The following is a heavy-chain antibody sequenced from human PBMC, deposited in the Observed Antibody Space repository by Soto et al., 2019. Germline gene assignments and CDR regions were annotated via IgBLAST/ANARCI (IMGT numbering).Heavy chain of an antibody. CDR3: ARYPARYDILTDPIDD. D-gene: IGHD3-9*01. J-gene: IGHJ4*02. Sequence: PGGSLRLSCAASGFTFDDYAMHWVRQAPGKGLEWVSGISWNSGSIGYADSVKGRFTISRDNAKNSLYLQMNSLRAEDTAVYYCARYPARYDILTDPIDDWGQRTPVTVSS. V-gene: IGHV3-9*01. CDR2: ISWNSGSI. CDR1: GFTFDDYA.